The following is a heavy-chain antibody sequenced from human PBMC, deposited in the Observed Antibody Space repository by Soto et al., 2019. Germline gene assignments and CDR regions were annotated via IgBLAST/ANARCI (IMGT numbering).Heavy chain of an antibody. J-gene: IGHJ4*02. V-gene: IGHV1-18*01. CDR3: ATRSPAFDY. CDR1: GYTFTTFG. Sequence: QVQLVQSGPEVKKPGAAVKVSCKTSGYTFTTFGITWVRQAPGQGLEWMGWINTSKGNTNYAQKFQGRVTMTTDTSTRTAYMELRSLRSDDTAVCYCATRSPAFDYWGQGTLVTVSS. CDR2: INTSKGNT.